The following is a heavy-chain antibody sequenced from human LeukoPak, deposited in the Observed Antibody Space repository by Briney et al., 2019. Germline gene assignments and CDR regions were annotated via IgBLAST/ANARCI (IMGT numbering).Heavy chain of an antibody. D-gene: IGHD7-27*01. V-gene: IGHV4-61*02. Sequence: SETLSLTCTVSGGSISSGTYYWSWIRQPAGKGLEWIGRFYTSGSTNYNPSLKSRVTISVDTSKNQFSVKLSSVTAADTAVYYCARGPYAWGYIDYWGQGILVTVSS. CDR1: GGSISSGTYY. CDR2: FYTSGST. J-gene: IGHJ4*02. CDR3: ARGPYAWGYIDY.